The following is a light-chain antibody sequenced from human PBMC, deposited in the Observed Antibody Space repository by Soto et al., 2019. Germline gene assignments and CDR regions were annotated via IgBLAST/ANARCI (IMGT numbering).Light chain of an antibody. CDR2: EVS. J-gene: IGLJ3*02. V-gene: IGLV2-14*01. Sequence: QPVLTQPASVSGSPGQSITISCTGTSSDVGSDKYVSWYQQHPGKAPKLMIYEVSNRPSGVSNRFSGSKSGNTASLTISGLQAEDESDYYCSSFTSSDTWVFGGGTKLTVL. CDR3: SSFTSSDTWV. CDR1: SSDVGSDKY.